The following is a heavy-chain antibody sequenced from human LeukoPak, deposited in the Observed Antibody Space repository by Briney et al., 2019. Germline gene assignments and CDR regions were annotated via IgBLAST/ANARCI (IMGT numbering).Heavy chain of an antibody. CDR2: ISWNSGSI. V-gene: IGHV3-9*01. D-gene: IGHD6-13*01. J-gene: IGHJ4*02. CDR3: VKTPGNELVPGDSFAS. CDR1: GFTFDDYA. Sequence: GRSLRLSCAASGFTFDDYAMHWVRQAPGKGLEWVSGISWNSGSIGYADSVKGRFTISRDNAKNSLYLQMNSLTAKEAALHYCVKTPGNELVPGDSFASWGAGNPVTVSS.